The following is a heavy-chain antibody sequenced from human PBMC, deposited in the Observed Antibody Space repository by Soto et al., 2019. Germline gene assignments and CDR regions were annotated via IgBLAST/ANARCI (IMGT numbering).Heavy chain of an antibody. CDR1: ADTFTSYY. CDR3: ARSSAGVFGIIIEGYNWLAP. V-gene: IGHV1-46*01. Sequence: VQLVQSGAEVKKPGASVKLSCKAPADTFTSYYIHWVRQAPGHWLEWMGIINPNGVSTRFAQTFTRIITMTRDTSTSTVYMELRSLRSEDTAIYYCARSSAGVFGIIIEGYNWLAPWGQGSLVTVSS. CDR2: INPNGVST. J-gene: IGHJ5*02. D-gene: IGHD3-16*02.